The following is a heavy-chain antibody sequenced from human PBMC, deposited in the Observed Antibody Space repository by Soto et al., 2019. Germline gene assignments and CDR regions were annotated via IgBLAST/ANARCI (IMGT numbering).Heavy chain of an antibody. V-gene: IGHV1-69*02. CDR1: GGTFSSYT. J-gene: IGHJ3*02. CDR2: IIPILGIA. Sequence: QVQLVQSGAEVKKPGSSVKVSCKASGGTFSSYTISWVRQAPGQGLEWMGRIIPILGIANYAQKFQGRVTLTADKSTSTAYMGLSSLRSEDTVVYYGACPQTVDAFDIWGQGTMVTVSS. D-gene: IGHD4-17*01. CDR3: ACPQTVDAFDI.